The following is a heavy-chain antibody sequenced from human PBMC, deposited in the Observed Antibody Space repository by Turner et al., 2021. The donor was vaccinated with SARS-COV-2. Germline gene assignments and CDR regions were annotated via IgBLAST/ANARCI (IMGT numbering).Heavy chain of an antibody. CDR2: ITSKAYGETR. CDR1: GFTFGDYG. V-gene: IGHV3-49*04. D-gene: IGHD1-26*01. CDR3: SRDGWRVVKERFDC. Sequence: EAQLVESVGGLVQRRRFLRLSRTSPGFTFGDYGKTWVCLCPGKGLEWEGLITSKAYGETREYAASVKGRFIISRDDSKSIAYLQMNSLKAEDTAVYYCSRDGWRVVKERFDCWGQGTLVTVSS. J-gene: IGHJ4*02.